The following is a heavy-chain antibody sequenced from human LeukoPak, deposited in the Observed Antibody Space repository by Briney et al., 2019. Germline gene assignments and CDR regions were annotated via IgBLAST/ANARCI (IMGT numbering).Heavy chain of an antibody. CDR1: GYTFTSYG. Sequence: RASVKVSCKASGYTFTSYGISWVRQAPGQGLEWMGWISAYNGNTNYAQKLQGRVTMTTDTSTSTAYMELSSLRSEDTAVYYCARGGRDSSGYSPFDYWGQGTLVTVSS. D-gene: IGHD3-22*01. CDR2: ISAYNGNT. CDR3: ARGGRDSSGYSPFDY. J-gene: IGHJ4*02. V-gene: IGHV1-18*01.